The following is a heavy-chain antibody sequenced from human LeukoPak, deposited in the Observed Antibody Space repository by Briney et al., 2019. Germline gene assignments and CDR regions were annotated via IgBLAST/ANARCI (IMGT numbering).Heavy chain of an antibody. J-gene: IGHJ6*03. D-gene: IGHD6-19*01. CDR2: IYYSGST. V-gene: IGHV4-39*01. Sequence: SETLSPTRTVSGGSISSSSYYWGWIRQPPGKGLEWIGSIYYSGSTYYNPSLKSRVTISVDTSKNQFSLKLSSVTAADTAVYYCATGYSSGWYSYYMDVWGKGATVTVSS. CDR1: GGSISSSSYY. CDR3: ATGYSSGWYSYYMDV.